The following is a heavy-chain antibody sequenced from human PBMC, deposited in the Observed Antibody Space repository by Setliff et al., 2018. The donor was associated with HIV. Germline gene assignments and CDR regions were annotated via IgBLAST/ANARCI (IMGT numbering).Heavy chain of an antibody. V-gene: IGHV4-34*01. CDR1: GGPFSDYF. CDR3: ARGVTLGRGVIAESPLYVMDV. Sequence: PSETLSLTCASFGGPFSDYFWTWLRQPPGKGLEWIGHISPSGGADYSPSLKTRAAISLVTSRSQIVLRLSSVAAADTATYYCARGVTLGRGVIAESPLYVMDVWGEGTPVTV. CDR2: ISPSGGA. D-gene: IGHD3-10*01. J-gene: IGHJ6*03.